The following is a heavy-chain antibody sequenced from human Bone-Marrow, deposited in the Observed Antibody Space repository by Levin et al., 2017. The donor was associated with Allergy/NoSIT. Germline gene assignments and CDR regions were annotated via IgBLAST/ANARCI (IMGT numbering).Heavy chain of an antibody. CDR1: GGSISSASYH. V-gene: IGHV4-31*03. D-gene: IGHD1-1*01. Sequence: SETLSLTCTVSGGSISSASYHWTWIRQYPGKGLEWIGYISYRGSTYFNPSLKSRLTMSIDTSEQHFSLNLTSVSAADTAIYYCARLDGYSFDYWGQGALVTVSP. CDR2: ISYRGST. CDR3: ARLDGYSFDY. J-gene: IGHJ4*02.